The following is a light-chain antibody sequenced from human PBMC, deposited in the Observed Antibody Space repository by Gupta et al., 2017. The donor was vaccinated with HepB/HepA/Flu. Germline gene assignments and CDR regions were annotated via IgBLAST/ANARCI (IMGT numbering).Light chain of an antibody. Sequence: IVMTQSTDSLAVSLGERDTINCKSSQSVLCSSNNKNYLTWYQQKPGQPPKLLIYWASTRESGVPDRFSGSGSGTDFTLTISSLQAEDVAVYYCQQYYSTPCSFGQGTKLEIK. CDR1: QSVLCSSNNKNY. J-gene: IGKJ2*04. CDR3: QQYYSTPCS. V-gene: IGKV4-1*01. CDR2: WAS.